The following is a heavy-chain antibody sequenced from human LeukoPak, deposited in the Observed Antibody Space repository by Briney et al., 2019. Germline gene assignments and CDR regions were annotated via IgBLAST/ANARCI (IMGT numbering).Heavy chain of an antibody. CDR2: IYYSGST. J-gene: IGHJ4*02. V-gene: IGHV4-59*01. CDR3: AREGIWSGSFDY. D-gene: IGHD3-3*01. CDR1: GGSISSYY. Sequence: SETLSLTCTVSGGSISSYYWSWIRQPPGKGLEWIGYIYYSGSTNYNPSLKSRVTISVDTSKNQFSLKLSSVTAADTAVYYCAREGIWSGSFDYWGQGTLVTVSS.